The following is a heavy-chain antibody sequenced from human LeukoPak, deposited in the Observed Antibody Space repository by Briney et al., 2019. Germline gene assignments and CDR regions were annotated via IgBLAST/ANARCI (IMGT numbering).Heavy chain of an antibody. CDR1: GGTFSSYA. V-gene: IGHV1-69*04. J-gene: IGHJ6*02. CDR3: ASAPLTYYYGSGSSGTKNYGMDV. CDR2: IIPILGIA. Sequence: SVKVSCKASGGTFSSYAISWVRQAPGQGLEWMGRIIPILGIANYAQKFQGRVTITADKSTSTAYMELSSLRSEDTAVYYCASAPLTYYYGSGSSGTKNYGMDVWGQGTTVTVSS. D-gene: IGHD3-10*01.